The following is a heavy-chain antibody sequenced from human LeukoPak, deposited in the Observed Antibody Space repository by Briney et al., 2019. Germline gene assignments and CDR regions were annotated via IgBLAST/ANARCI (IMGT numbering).Heavy chain of an antibody. CDR3: ARVKSYYYDTSDKDAFDI. J-gene: IGHJ3*02. CDR1: GYTFTSHF. V-gene: IGHV1-46*01. Sequence: ASVKVSCKASGYTFTSHFMHWVRQAPGQGLEWMGIINPRGGSTSYTQKFQGRVTMTRDASTSTVYMELSSLRSEDTAVYYCARVKSYYYDTSDKDAFDIWGQGTMVTVSS. D-gene: IGHD3-22*01. CDR2: INPRGGST.